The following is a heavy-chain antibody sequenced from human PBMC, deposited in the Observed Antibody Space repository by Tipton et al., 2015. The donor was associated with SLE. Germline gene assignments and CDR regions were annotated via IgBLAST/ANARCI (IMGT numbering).Heavy chain of an antibody. CDR2: ISWDGGAT. V-gene: IGHV3-20*04. CDR3: ARAGLLWFRELSLVDY. CDR1: GFSFDDYG. Sequence: GSLRLSCAASGFSFDDYGMTWVRQVPGKGLEWVSGISWDGGATAYADSVKGRFTISRDNSKNTLYRQMNSLRAEDTAVYYCARAGLLWFRELSLVDYWGQGTLVTVSS. D-gene: IGHD3-10*01. J-gene: IGHJ4*02.